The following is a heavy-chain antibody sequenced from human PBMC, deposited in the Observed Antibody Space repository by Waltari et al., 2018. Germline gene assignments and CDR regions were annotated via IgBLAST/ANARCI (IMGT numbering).Heavy chain of an antibody. CDR3: ARATYYYDNSGRGAFDI. D-gene: IGHD3-22*01. J-gene: IGHJ3*02. Sequence: EGQLVESGGGFVQPGGSLRLSCEASGFSFTGYWLSWVRQAPGKGMEWVANIKHDGSEKNYVDSVKGRFTVSRDNAKKSLFLEMNSLRGEDTAVYYCARATYYYDNSGRGAFDIWGQGTRVTVSS. V-gene: IGHV3-7*01. CDR2: IKHDGSEK. CDR1: GFSFTGYW.